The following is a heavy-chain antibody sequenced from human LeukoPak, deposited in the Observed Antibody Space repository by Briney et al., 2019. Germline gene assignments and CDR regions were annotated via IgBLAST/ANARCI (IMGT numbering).Heavy chain of an antibody. D-gene: IGHD5-18*01. CDR1: GFTFSSYA. J-gene: IGHJ5*02. Sequence: GGSLRLSCAASGFTFSSYAMSWVRQAPGKGLEGVSAISGSGGSTYYADSVKGRFTISRDNSKNTLYLQMNSLRAEDTAVYYCAKGKAYNTDNWFDPWGQGTLVTVSS. CDR2: ISGSGGST. V-gene: IGHV3-23*01. CDR3: AKGKAYNTDNWFDP.